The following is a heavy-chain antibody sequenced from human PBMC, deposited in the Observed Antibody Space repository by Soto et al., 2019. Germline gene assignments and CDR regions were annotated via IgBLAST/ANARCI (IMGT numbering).Heavy chain of an antibody. CDR3: ARATNYYGSGSYYFSHYYYYMDV. J-gene: IGHJ6*03. CDR2: ISAYNGNT. D-gene: IGHD3-10*01. CDR1: GYTFTSYG. V-gene: IGHV1-18*01. Sequence: QVQLVQSGAEVKKPGASVKVSCKASGYTFTSYGISWVRQAPGQGLEWMGWISAYNGNTNYAQKLQGRVTMTTDTSTSTAYMELRSLRSDDTAVYCCARATNYYGSGSYYFSHYYYYMDVWGKGTTVTVSS.